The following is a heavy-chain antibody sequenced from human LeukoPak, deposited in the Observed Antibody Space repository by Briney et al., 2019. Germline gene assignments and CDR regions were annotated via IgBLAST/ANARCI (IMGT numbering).Heavy chain of an antibody. J-gene: IGHJ4*02. CDR3: ARGPDYSNYVDY. V-gene: IGHV4-39*01. D-gene: IGHD4-11*01. Sequence: SETLSLICTVSGGSVSSTNYYWGWIRQPPGKGLEWLGNIYYSGSTYYNPSLKSRVTMSVDTSKNQFSLKLSSVTAADTAVYYCARGPDYSNYVDYWGQGTLVTVSS. CDR1: GGSVSSTNYY. CDR2: IYYSGST.